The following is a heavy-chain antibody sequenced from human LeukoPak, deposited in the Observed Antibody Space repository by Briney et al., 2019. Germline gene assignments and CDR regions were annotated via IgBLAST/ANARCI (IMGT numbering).Heavy chain of an antibody. V-gene: IGHV3-53*01. CDR2: IHKNAIT. CDR3: ARSLRVRGVPDYMDV. CDR1: GFSFSSYT. Sequence: PGGSLRLSCSASGFSFSSYTMTWVRQAPGKGPEWVSVIHKNAITYYADTVKGRFTISRDNSKNMLYLQMNSLRAEDTAVYYCARSLRVRGVPDYMDVWGKGTTVIISS. D-gene: IGHD3-10*02. J-gene: IGHJ6*03.